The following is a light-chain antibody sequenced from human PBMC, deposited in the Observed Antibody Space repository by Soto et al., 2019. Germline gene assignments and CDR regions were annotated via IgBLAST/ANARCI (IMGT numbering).Light chain of an antibody. Sequence: EIVMTQSPATLSVSPGERATLSCRASQSVSSNLAWYQQKPGQAPRLLIYGAFSRATGIPDRFSGSGSGTDFTLTISRLEPEDFAVYYCQQYGSSPTFGEGTRLEIK. CDR1: QSVSSN. J-gene: IGKJ5*01. CDR3: QQYGSSPT. CDR2: GAF. V-gene: IGKV3-20*01.